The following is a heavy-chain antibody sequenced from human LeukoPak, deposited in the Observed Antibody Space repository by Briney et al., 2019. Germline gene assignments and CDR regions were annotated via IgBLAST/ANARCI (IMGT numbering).Heavy chain of an antibody. V-gene: IGHV3-21*01. CDR1: GFTFSSYS. J-gene: IGHJ4*02. Sequence: PGGSLRLSCVVSGFTFSSYSMNWVRQAPGKGLGWVSSISSSSSYIYYADSVKGRFTISRDNAKNSLYLQMNSLRAEDTAVYYCARPRGNVEMATIPFDYWGQGTLVTVSS. D-gene: IGHD5-24*01. CDR3: ARPRGNVEMATIPFDY. CDR2: ISSSSSYI.